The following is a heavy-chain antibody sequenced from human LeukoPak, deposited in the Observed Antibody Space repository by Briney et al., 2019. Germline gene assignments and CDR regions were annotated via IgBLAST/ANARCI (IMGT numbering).Heavy chain of an antibody. CDR2: INWDGGST. CDR3: ARTKQQLVLDAFDI. CDR1: GFTFDDYG. D-gene: IGHD6-13*01. V-gene: IGHV3-20*04. J-gene: IGHJ3*02. Sequence: PGGSLRLSCAASGFTFDDYGMSWVRQAPGKGLEWVSGINWDGGSTGYADSVKGRFTISRDNAKNSLYLQMNSLRAEDTALYYCARTKQQLVLDAFDIWGQGIMVTVSS.